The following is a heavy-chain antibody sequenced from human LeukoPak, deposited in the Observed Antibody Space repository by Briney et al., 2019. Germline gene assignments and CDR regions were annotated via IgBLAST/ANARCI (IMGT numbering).Heavy chain of an antibody. CDR3: ATMNSFGNDY. J-gene: IGHJ4*02. Sequence: PGGSLRLSCAASGFTFSSSAVSWVRQATGKGLEWVSAISGSGGTTSYADSVKGRFTISRDNAKNTVYLQLNSLRAEHTAVYYCATMNSFGNDYWGQGVLVTVSS. V-gene: IGHV3-23*01. CDR1: GFTFSSSA. D-gene: IGHD5-18*01. CDR2: ISGSGGTT.